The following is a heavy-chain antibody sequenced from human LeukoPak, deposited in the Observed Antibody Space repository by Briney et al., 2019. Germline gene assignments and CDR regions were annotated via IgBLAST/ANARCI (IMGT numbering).Heavy chain of an antibody. V-gene: IGHV3-48*03. CDR1: GFTFSSYE. Sequence: GGSLRLSCAASGFTFSSYEMNWVRQAPGKGLEWISYISSSGSTIHYTDSVKGRFTISRDNAKNSLSLQMTSLRANDTAVYYCARDSPYGPDAFDIWGRGTMVTVSS. J-gene: IGHJ3*02. CDR2: ISSSGSTI. CDR3: ARDSPYGPDAFDI. D-gene: IGHD3-10*01.